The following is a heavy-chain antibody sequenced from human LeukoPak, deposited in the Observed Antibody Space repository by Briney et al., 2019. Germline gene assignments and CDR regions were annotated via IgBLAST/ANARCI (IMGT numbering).Heavy chain of an antibody. Sequence: GGSLRLSCAASGFTFSSYAMSWVRQAPGRGLEWVSTISSSGGSTYYADSVKGRFTISRDNSKNTLYLQMNSLRAEDTAVYYCAKVVGATTRGYFDYWGQGTLVTVSS. V-gene: IGHV3-23*01. D-gene: IGHD1-26*01. CDR1: GFTFSSYA. CDR2: ISSSGGST. J-gene: IGHJ4*02. CDR3: AKVVGATTRGYFDY.